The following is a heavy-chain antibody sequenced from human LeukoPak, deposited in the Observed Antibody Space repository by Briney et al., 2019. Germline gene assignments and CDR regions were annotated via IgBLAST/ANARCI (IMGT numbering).Heavy chain of an antibody. D-gene: IGHD6-19*01. J-gene: IGHJ4*02. V-gene: IGHV7-4-1*02. CDR1: GGTFSSYA. CDR3: ATDLKKGDSGCFDY. Sequence: ASVKVSCKASGGTFSSYAISWVRQAPGQGLEWMGWINTNTGNPTYAQGFTGRFVFSLDTSVSTAYLHISSLKAEDTAVYYCATDLKKGDSGCFDYWGQGTLVTVSS. CDR2: INTNTGNP.